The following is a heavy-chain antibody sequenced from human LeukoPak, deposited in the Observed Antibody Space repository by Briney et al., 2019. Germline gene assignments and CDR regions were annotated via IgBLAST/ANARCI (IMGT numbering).Heavy chain of an antibody. V-gene: IGHV3-21*01. CDR1: GFTFSTYS. CDR2: ISVSSTYI. J-gene: IGHJ4*02. CDR3: ARYPDSSSWCYFDS. Sequence: GGSLRLSCAASGFTFSTYSMNWVRQAPGKGLEWVSSISVSSTYIYYVDSVKGRFTISRDDAKNSLYLQMTSLRAEDTAVYYCARYPDSSSWCYFDSWGPGTLVTVSS. D-gene: IGHD6-13*01.